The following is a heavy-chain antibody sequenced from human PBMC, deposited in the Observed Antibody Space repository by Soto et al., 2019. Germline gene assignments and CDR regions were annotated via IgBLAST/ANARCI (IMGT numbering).Heavy chain of an antibody. CDR1: GGSISSYY. Sequence: QVQLQESGPGLVKPSETLSLTCTASGGSISSYYWSWVRQPPGKGLEWIGYIYYSGSTNYNPTSKSRVTIAVDTSKNQFSLKLSSVTAADTAVHYCARAPYYYYYGMDVWGQGTTVTVSS. V-gene: IGHV4-59*01. CDR2: IYYSGST. CDR3: ARAPYYYYYGMDV. J-gene: IGHJ6*02.